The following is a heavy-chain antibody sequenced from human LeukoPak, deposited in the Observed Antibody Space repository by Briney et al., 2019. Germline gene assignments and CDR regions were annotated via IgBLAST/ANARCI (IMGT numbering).Heavy chain of an antibody. D-gene: IGHD2-2*01. CDR1: GGSISSSSYY. V-gene: IGHV4-39*07. CDR3: ARGQYQLLVARTIGTFDY. J-gene: IGHJ4*02. CDR2: IYYSGST. Sequence: SETLSLTCTVSGGSISSSSYYWGWIRQPPGKGLEWIGSIYYSGSTYYNPSLKSRVTISVDTSKNQFSLKLSSVTAADTAVYYCARGQYQLLVARTIGTFDYWGQGTLVTVSS.